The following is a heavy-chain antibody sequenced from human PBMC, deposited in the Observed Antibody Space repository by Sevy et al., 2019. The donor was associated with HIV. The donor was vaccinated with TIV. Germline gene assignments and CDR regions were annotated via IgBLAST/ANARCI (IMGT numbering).Heavy chain of an antibody. J-gene: IGHJ6*02. V-gene: IGHV3-53*01. CDR3: ARIKGASSSYAMDV. CDR1: GLTVGSLS. Sequence: GGSLRLSCVASGLTVGSLSINWVRQAPGKGLEWVSLLYSAGTTFYSASVKGRFTIARDNSNNTLDLQMNSLRAEETAIYYCARIKGASSSYAMDVWGQGTTVTVSS. CDR2: LYSAGTT. D-gene: IGHD2-2*01.